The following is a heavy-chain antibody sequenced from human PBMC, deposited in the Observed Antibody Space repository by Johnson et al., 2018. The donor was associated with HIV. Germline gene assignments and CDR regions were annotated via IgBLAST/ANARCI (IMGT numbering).Heavy chain of an antibody. CDR3: AKGCRWLLERTYAVDI. CDR2: IYSGDNT. J-gene: IGHJ3*02. Sequence: VQLVESGGGLVQPGGYLRLSCVASGLTVSSNYMTWVRQSPGKGLECVSVIYSGDNTYYADSVKGRFTISRDNSRNTVYLQMNSLRVEDTAVYYCAKGCRWLLERTYAVDIWGQGTMVTVSS. V-gene: IGHV3-66*01. D-gene: IGHD3-22*01. CDR1: GLTVSSNY.